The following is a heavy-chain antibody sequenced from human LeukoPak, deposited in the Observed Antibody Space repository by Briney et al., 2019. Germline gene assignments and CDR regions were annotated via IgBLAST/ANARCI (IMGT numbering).Heavy chain of an antibody. Sequence: SETLSLTCGVYGGSFSGYYWSWIRQPPGKGLEWIGEINHSGSTNYNPSLKSRVTISVDTSKNQFSLKLSSVTAADTAVYYCARAGRVRANWFDPWGQGTLVTVSS. V-gene: IGHV4-34*01. CDR1: GGSFSGYY. CDR3: ARAGRVRANWFDP. J-gene: IGHJ5*02. CDR2: INHSGST. D-gene: IGHD3-10*01.